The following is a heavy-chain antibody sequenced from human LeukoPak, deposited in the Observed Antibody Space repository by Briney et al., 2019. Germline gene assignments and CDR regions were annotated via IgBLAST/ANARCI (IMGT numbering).Heavy chain of an antibody. J-gene: IGHJ4*02. V-gene: IGHV4-34*01. Sequence: SETLSLTCAVSGGSISSYYWSWIRQPPGKGLEWIGEINHSGSTNYNPSLKSRVTISVDTSKNQFSLKLSSVTAADTAVYYCARGGDYGDRYFDYWGQGTLVTVSS. D-gene: IGHD4-17*01. CDR2: INHSGST. CDR3: ARGGDYGDRYFDY. CDR1: GGSISSYY.